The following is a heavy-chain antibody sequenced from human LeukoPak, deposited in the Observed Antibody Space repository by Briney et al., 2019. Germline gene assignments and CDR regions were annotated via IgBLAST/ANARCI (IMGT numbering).Heavy chain of an antibody. V-gene: IGHV3-7*01. CDR3: ARAMDV. CDR1: GFTFSTYW. J-gene: IGHJ6*04. CDR2: IKQDGSEK. Sequence: PGGSLILSCAASGFTFSTYWMTWVRQAPGKGLEWVANIKQDGSEKYYVDSVEGRFTISRDNARNSLFLQTSSLRAEDTAVYYCARAMDVWGKGTTVTVSS.